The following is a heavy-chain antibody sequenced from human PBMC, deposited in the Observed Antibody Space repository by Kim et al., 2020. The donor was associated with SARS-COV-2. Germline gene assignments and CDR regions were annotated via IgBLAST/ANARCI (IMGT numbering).Heavy chain of an antibody. J-gene: IGHJ4*02. CDR3: ARQGWLIQTFFDY. CDR1: GFTFSSYV. D-gene: IGHD6-19*01. Sequence: GGSLRLSCAASGFTFSSYVMHWVRQAPGKGLEWVAVIWYDGNNKYYADSVKGRFTISRDNSKNTLYLQMNSLRGEDTAVYYCARQGWLIQTFFDYWGQGTLVTVSS. CDR2: IWYDGNNK. V-gene: IGHV3-33*01.